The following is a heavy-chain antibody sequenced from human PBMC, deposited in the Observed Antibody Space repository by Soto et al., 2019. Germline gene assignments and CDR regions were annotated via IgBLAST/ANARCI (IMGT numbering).Heavy chain of an antibody. V-gene: IGHV1-18*01. Sequence: GASVKVSCKASGYTFTSYGISWVRQAPGQGLERMGWISAYNGNTNYAQKLQGRVTMTTDTSTSTAYMELRSLRSDDTAVYYCARRAYGDRYYYYYMDVWGKGTTVTVSS. CDR1: GYTFTSYG. CDR3: ARRAYGDRYYYYYMDV. CDR2: ISAYNGNT. J-gene: IGHJ6*03. D-gene: IGHD4-17*01.